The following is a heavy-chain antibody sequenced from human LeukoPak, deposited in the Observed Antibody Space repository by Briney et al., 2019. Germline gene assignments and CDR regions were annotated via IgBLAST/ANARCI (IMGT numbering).Heavy chain of an antibody. CDR1: GFTFSSYG. Sequence: PGGSLRLSCAASGFTFSSYGMHWVRQAPGKGLEWVAVISYDGSNKYYADSVKGRFTISRDNSKNTLYLQMDSLTAEDTAVYYCARRHFDAFDIWGQGTVVTVSS. V-gene: IGHV3-30*03. J-gene: IGHJ3*02. CDR3: ARRHFDAFDI. CDR2: ISYDGSNK.